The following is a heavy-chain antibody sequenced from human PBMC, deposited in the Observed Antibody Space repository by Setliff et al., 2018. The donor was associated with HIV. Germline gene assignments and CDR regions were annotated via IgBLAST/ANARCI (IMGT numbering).Heavy chain of an antibody. CDR3: ARRPYDSGWSYFFDF. Sequence: GEYLMISCNGSGYFFPGSWLGWGRQMPGKGLEWVGIIYPGDSETRYSPSFEGQVTISADKSTSSAYLQCSSLKASDTAMYYCARRPYDSGWSYFFDFWGQGTLVTVSS. D-gene: IGHD6-19*01. V-gene: IGHV5-51*01. J-gene: IGHJ4*01. CDR2: IYPGDSET. CDR1: GYFFPGSW.